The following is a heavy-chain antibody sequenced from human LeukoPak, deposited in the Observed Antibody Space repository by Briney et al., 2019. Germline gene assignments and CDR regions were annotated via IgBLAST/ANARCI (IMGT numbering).Heavy chain of an antibody. CDR3: ARYVVYGDSPTFDY. V-gene: IGHV3-66*01. CDR2: IYSGGST. J-gene: IGHJ4*02. D-gene: IGHD4-17*01. CDR1: GFTVSSTY. Sequence: PGGSLRLSCAASGFTVSSTYMSWVRQAPGKGLEWVSVIYSGGSTYYADSVKGRFTISRDNSKNTLYLQMNSLRAEDTAVYYCARYVVYGDSPTFDYWGQGTLVTVSS.